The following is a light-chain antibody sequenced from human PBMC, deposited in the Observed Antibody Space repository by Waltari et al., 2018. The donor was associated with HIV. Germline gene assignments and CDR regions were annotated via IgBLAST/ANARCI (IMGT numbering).Light chain of an antibody. V-gene: IGLV1-44*01. Sequence: QSVLTQPPSASGTPGQRVTISCSGSSSNIGSNTVNWYQQLPGTAPKLLIYINSARPSGVPGRFSGSKSGTSASLAISGLQSEDEADYYCAAWDDSLNGPVLFGGGTKLTVL. CDR1: SSNIGSNT. CDR3: AAWDDSLNGPVL. J-gene: IGLJ2*01. CDR2: INS.